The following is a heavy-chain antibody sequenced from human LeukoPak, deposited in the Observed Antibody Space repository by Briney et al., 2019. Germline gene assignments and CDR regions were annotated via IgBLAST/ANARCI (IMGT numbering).Heavy chain of an antibody. J-gene: IGHJ6*03. CDR2: INPSGGST. D-gene: IGHD6-6*01. V-gene: IGHV1-46*01. CDR3: AREGLRSIAARRGTRDYMDV. Sequence: ASVKVSCKASGYTFTSYYMHWVRQAPGQGLEWMGIINPSGGSTSYAQKFQGRVTMTRDTSTSTVYMEVRSLRSDDTAVYYCAREGLRSIAARRGTRDYMDVWGKGTTVIVSS. CDR1: GYTFTSYY.